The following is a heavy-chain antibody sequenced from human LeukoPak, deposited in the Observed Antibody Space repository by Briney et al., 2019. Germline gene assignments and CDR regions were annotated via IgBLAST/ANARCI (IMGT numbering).Heavy chain of an antibody. J-gene: IGHJ4*02. D-gene: IGHD1-26*01. CDR2: ISPSGST. CDR3: ARDVGATPGYFDY. CDR1: GGSINGGNYY. V-gene: IGHV4-61*02. Sequence: SETLSLTCTVSGGSINGGNYYWTWLRQPAGKGLEWIGRISPSGSTNHNPSLTSRVTISVDTSKNQFSLKLNFVTAADTAVYYCARDVGATPGYFDYWGQGTLVTVSS.